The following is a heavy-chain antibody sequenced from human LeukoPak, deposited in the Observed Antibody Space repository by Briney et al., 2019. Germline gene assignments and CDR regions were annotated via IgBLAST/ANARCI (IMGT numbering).Heavy chain of an antibody. CDR1: GYAFIGNY. V-gene: IGHV1-2*02. CDR3: ARDFAGVGYIDY. CDR2: INPNSGGT. J-gene: IGHJ4*02. D-gene: IGHD3-16*01. Sequence: WASVKVSCKASGYAFIGNYMHWVRQAPGQGLEWMGWINPNSGGTNYAQKFQGRVTMTRDTSISTAYMELSRLRSDDTAVYYCARDFAGVGYIDYWGQGTLVTVSS.